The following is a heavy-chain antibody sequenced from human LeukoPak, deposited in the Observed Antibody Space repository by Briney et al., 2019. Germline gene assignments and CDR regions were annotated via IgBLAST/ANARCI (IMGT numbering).Heavy chain of an antibody. CDR1: GFTFDKYG. Sequence: GGSLRLSCAASGFTFDKYGMNWVRQSPGKGLEWVAVILHDGSNKYYADSVKGRFTISRDNAKNSLYLQMNSLRAEDTAVYYCAELGITMIGGVWGKGTTVSISS. V-gene: IGHV3-30*18. J-gene: IGHJ6*04. CDR2: ILHDGSNK. CDR3: AELGITMIGGV. D-gene: IGHD3-10*02.